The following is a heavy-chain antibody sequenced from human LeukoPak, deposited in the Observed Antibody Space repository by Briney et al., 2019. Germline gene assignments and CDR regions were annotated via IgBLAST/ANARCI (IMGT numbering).Heavy chain of an antibody. CDR1: GFTFHHYS. V-gene: IGHV3-43*01. Sequence: GGSLRLSCEASGFTFHHYSMHWVRQPPGKGLEWVSLISWDGGITYYADSVRGRFTISRDNGKNSLSLEMNSLRTEDTALYYCAKDSNTGGYSFGSWGQGTLVTVTS. CDR2: ISWDGGIT. CDR3: AKDSNTGGYSFGS. J-gene: IGHJ4*02. D-gene: IGHD5-12*01.